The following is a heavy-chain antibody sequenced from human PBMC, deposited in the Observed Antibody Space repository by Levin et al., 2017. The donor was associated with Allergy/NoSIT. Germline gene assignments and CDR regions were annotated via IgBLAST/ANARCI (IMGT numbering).Heavy chain of an antibody. Sequence: GSLRLSCTVSAASVRSGSHFWTWIRQPPGKGLEWIWYIYYSGHTNYNPSLKSRVTISVDMSKNEFSLKLRSVTAADTAVYYCARADDYYSYGLDVWGQGTTVTVSS. CDR1: AASVRSGSHF. D-gene: IGHD3-16*01. CDR2: IYYSGHT. J-gene: IGHJ6*02. CDR3: ARADDYYSYGLDV. V-gene: IGHV4-61*01.